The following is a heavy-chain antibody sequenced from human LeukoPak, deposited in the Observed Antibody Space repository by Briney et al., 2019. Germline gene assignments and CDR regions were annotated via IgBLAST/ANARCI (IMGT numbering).Heavy chain of an antibody. CDR3: AREWAGPSFDY. CDR2: ISQDGSGK. V-gene: IGHV3-7*01. D-gene: IGHD6-19*01. CDR1: GFTFSNYW. J-gene: IGHJ4*02. Sequence: PGGSLRLSCGASGFTFSNYWMSWVRQAPGKGLEWVINISQDGSGKNYADSVEGRFTISRDNAKNSLYLQMNSLRAEDTAVYFCAREWAGPSFDYWGQGTLVTVSS.